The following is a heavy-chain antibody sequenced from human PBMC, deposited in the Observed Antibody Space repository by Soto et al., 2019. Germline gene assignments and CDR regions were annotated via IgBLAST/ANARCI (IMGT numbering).Heavy chain of an antibody. CDR3: AALTGINGITGYYGMDV. V-gene: IGHV1-18*04. CDR2: ISAYNGNT. D-gene: IGHD1-20*01. Sequence: ASVKVSCKASGYTFTSYGISWVRQAPGQGLEWMGWISAYNGNTNYAQKLQGRVTMTTDTSTSTAYMELRSLRSDDTAVYYCAALTGINGITGYYGMDVWGQGTRVTVSS. CDR1: GYTFTSYG. J-gene: IGHJ6*02.